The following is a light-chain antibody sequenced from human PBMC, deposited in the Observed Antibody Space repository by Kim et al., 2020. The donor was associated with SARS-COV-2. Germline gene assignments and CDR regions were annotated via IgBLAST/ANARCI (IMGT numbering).Light chain of an antibody. J-gene: IGKJ1*01. CDR3: QQYGSSPRT. CDR2: GAS. V-gene: IGKV3-20*01. CDR1: QSVSSSY. Sequence: EIVLTQSPGTLSLSPGERATLPCRASQSVSSSYLAWYQQKPGQAPRLLIYGASSRATGIPDRFSGSGSGTDFTLTISRLEPEDFAVYYCQQYGSSPRTFGQGTKVDI.